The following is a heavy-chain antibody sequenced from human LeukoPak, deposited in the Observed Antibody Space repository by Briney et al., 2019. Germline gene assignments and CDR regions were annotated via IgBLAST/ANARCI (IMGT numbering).Heavy chain of an antibody. CDR1: RFTFSSYG. V-gene: IGHV3-30*19. D-gene: IGHD1-14*01. CDR3: ARRLNNNPYYYYYYGMDV. J-gene: IGHJ6*02. CDR2: ISYDGSNK. Sequence: QPGGSLRLSCAASRFTFSSYGMHWVRQAPGKGLEWVAVISYDGSNKYYADSVKGRFTISRDNSKNTLYLQINSLRAEDTAVYYCARRLNNNPYYYYYYGMDVWGQGTTVTVSS.